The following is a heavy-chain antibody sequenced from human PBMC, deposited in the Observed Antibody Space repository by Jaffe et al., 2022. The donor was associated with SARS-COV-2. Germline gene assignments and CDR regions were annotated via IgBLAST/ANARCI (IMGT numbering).Heavy chain of an antibody. D-gene: IGHD4-17*01. CDR1: GGSISSSSYY. CDR3: ARLLPGDYFRFDY. Sequence: QLQLQESGPGLVKPSETLSLTCTVSGGSISSSSYYWGWIRQPPGKGLEWIGSIYYSGSTYYNPSLKSRVTISVDTSKNQFSLKLSSVTAADTAVYYCARLLPGDYFRFDYWGQGTLVTVSS. CDR2: IYYSGST. J-gene: IGHJ4*02. V-gene: IGHV4-39*01.